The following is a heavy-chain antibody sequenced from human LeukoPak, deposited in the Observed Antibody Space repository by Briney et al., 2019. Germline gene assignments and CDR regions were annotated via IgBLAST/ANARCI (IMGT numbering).Heavy chain of an antibody. CDR3: AKPISGGYYFDY. V-gene: IGHV3-23*01. J-gene: IGHJ4*02. Sequence: GGSLRLSRAASGFTFSSYAMSWVRQAPGKGLEWVSAISGSGGSTYYADSVKGRFTISRDNSKNTLYLQMNSLRAEDTAVYYCAKPISGGYYFDYWGQGTLVTVSS. CDR1: GFTFSSYA. D-gene: IGHD1-26*01. CDR2: ISGSGGST.